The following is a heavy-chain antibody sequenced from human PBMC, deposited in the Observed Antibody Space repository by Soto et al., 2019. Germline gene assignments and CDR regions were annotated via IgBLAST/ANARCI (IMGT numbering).Heavy chain of an antibody. D-gene: IGHD2-2*01. CDR3: TRTSRNHCSSTSCYVFGY. CDR2: IRSKANSYAT. CDR1: GFTFSGSA. Sequence: GGSLRLSCAASGFTFSGSAMHWVRQASGKGLEWVGRIRSKANSYATAYAASVKGRFTISRDDSKNTAYLQMNSLKTEDTAVYYCTRTSRNHCSSTSCYVFGYWGQGTLVTVSS. V-gene: IGHV3-73*01. J-gene: IGHJ4*02.